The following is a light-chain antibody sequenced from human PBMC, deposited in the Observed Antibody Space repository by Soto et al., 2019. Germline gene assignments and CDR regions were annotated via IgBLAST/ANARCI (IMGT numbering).Light chain of an antibody. J-gene: IGLJ1*01. Sequence: QSALTQPASLSGSPGQSITLSCTGTSSDVGGYNYVSWYQQHPGKAPKLIIYDVTNRPSGVSDRFFGSKSGSTASLTISGLQAEDEADYYCNSYSGSGTTRYVFGTGTKLTVL. CDR3: NSYSGSGTTRYV. CDR2: DVT. CDR1: SSDVGGYNY. V-gene: IGLV2-14*03.